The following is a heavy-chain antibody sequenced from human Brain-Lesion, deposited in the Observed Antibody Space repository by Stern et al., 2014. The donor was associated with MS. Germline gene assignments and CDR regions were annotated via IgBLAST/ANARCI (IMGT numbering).Heavy chain of an antibody. CDR2: IKQDGSEK. V-gene: IGHV3-7*01. CDR1: GFTFRFYW. D-gene: IGHD3-16*02. Sequence: EVHLVESGGGLVQPGGSLRLSCAASGFTFRFYWMNWVRQTPGKGLEWVANIKQDGSEKVYVDSVKGRFTISRDNTWNSLYLQMNSLRVEDTAVYYCARSDYDYVWGSNRYRTTRYFFDYWSQGTLVSVSS. CDR3: ARSDYDYVWGSNRYRTTRYFFDY. J-gene: IGHJ4*02.